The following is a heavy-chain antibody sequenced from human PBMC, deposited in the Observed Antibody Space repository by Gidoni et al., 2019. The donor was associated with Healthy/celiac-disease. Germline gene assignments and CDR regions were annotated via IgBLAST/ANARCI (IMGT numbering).Heavy chain of an antibody. V-gene: IGHV3-74*01. D-gene: IGHD4-17*01. CDR1: GFTFSSYW. CDR2: INSDGSST. J-gene: IGHJ5*02. CDR3: ARDPVYGDYEVWFDP. Sequence: EVQLVESGGGLVQPGGSLRLSCAASGFTFSSYWMHWVRQAQGKGLVWVSRINSDGSSTSYADSVKGRFTISRDNAKNTLYLQMNSLRAEDTAVYYCARDPVYGDYEVWFDPWGQGTLVTVSS.